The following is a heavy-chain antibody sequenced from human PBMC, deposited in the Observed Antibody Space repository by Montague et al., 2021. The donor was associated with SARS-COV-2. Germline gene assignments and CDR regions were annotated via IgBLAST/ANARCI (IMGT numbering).Heavy chain of an antibody. Sequence: PALVKPTQTLTLTCTFSGFSLSTSGMCVSWIRQPPGKALEWLARMDWDDDKYYSTSLKTRLTISKDTSKNQVVLTMTNMDPVDTATYYCARTYYDILTGRDYGMDVWGQGTTVTVSS. CDR2: MDWDDDK. CDR1: GFSLSTSGMC. J-gene: IGHJ6*02. D-gene: IGHD3-9*01. V-gene: IGHV2-70*11. CDR3: ARTYYDILTGRDYGMDV.